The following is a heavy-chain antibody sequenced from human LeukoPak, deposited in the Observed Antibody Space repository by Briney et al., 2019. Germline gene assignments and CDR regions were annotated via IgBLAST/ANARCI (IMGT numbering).Heavy chain of an antibody. CDR3: ARGVPDYSSGYFDY. D-gene: IGHD4-11*01. V-gene: IGHV4-31*03. J-gene: IGHJ4*02. CDR1: GGSISSGGYY. Sequence: SQTLSLTCTVSGGSISSGGYYWSWIRQHPGKGLEWIGYIYYSGSTYYNPSLKSRVTISVDTSKNQFSLKLSSVTAADTAVYYCARGVPDYSSGYFDYWGQGTLVTVSS. CDR2: IYYSGST.